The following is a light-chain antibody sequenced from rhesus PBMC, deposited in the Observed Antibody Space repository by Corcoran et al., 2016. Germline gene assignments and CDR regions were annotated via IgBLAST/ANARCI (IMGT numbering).Light chain of an antibody. CDR2: KAS. V-gene: IGKV1-22*01. CDR3: QQYYSRPWT. J-gene: IGKJ1*01. Sequence: DIQMTQSPSSLSASVGDTVTITCRASQGISSWLAWYQQKPGKAPKLLIYKASRLQSGVPSRFSGRGSGTDFTLTINSLQSDDFATYCCQQYYSRPWTVGQGTKVEIK. CDR1: QGISSW.